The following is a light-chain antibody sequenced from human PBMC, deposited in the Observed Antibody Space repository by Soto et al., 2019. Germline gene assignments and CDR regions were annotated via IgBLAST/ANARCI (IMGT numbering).Light chain of an antibody. CDR1: QGISSW. V-gene: IGKV1-33*01. CDR3: QQYDNVFT. J-gene: IGKJ5*01. Sequence: IQMTLSPSSVSASVGDRVTITCRASQGISSWLAWYQQTPGKAPKLLIYDASNLQTGVPSRFSGSGYGTDFTFTISSLKPEDIATYYCQQYDNVFTFGQGTRLEIK. CDR2: DAS.